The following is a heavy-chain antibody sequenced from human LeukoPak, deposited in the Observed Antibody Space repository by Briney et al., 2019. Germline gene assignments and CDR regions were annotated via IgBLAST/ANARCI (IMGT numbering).Heavy chain of an antibody. CDR2: IYHSGST. Sequence: PSETLSLTCAVSGASISSGGHSWSWIRQPPGKGLEWIGYIYHSGSTYYNPSLKSRVTISVDRSKNQFSLKLSSVTAADTAVYYCASGRVVRGPYYYYYGMDVWGQGTTVTVSS. CDR3: ASGRVVRGPYYYYYGMDV. D-gene: IGHD3-10*01. J-gene: IGHJ6*02. V-gene: IGHV4-30-2*01. CDR1: GASISSGGHS.